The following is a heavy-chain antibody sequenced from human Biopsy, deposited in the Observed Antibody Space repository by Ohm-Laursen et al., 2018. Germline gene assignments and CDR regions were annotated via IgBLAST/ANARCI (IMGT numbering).Heavy chain of an antibody. Sequence: AASVKVSCKASGYTFTGYYLHWVRQAPGQGLEWMGWINPKSGGTHYLEKFRGRVTMTRDTSISTAYMEVGSLRSDDTAVYYCAIDGNDFLTDYLKIDQWVQGTLVTVSS. CDR3: AIDGNDFLTDYLKIDQ. D-gene: IGHD3-9*01. V-gene: IGHV1-2*02. J-gene: IGHJ4*02. CDR1: GYTFTGYY. CDR2: INPKSGGT.